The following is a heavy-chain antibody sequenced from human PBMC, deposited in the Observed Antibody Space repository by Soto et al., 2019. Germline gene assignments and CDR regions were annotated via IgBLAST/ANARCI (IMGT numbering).Heavy chain of an antibody. J-gene: IGHJ5*02. D-gene: IGHD6-13*01. CDR1: GFTVSSNY. Sequence: GSLRLSCAASGFTVSSNYMSWVRQAPGKGLEWVSVIYSGGSTYYADSVKGRFTISRHNSKNTLYLQMNSLRAEDTAVYYCARAPCIAAAGRWFDPWGQGTLVTVSS. V-gene: IGHV3-66*01. CDR2: IYSGGST. CDR3: ARAPCIAAAGRWFDP.